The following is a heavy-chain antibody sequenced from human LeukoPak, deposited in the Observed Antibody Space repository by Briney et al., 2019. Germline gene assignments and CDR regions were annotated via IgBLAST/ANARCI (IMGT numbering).Heavy chain of an antibody. CDR1: GGTFSSYA. D-gene: IGHD3-22*01. V-gene: IGHV1-69*13. J-gene: IGHJ6*03. CDR3: ARDSPYYYDSSGYYYYYMDV. CDR2: IIPMFGTV. Sequence: GASVKVSCKASGGTFSSYAISWVRQAAGQGLEWMGGIIPMFGTVNYAQKFQGRVTITADESTSTAYLELGSLRSDDTAVYYCARDSPYYYDSSGYYYYYMDVWGKGTTVTISS.